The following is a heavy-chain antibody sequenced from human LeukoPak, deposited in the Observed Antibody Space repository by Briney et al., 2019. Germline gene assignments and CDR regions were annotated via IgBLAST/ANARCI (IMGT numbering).Heavy chain of an antibody. CDR2: LNSDGTST. V-gene: IGHV3-74*01. J-gene: IGHJ5*02. CDR1: GFTFSSYW. CDR3: AKDWGSSGWYNYFDP. D-gene: IGHD6-19*01. Sequence: GGSLRLSCAASGFTFSSYWMHWVRQAPGKGLVWVSLLNSDGTSTFYADSVRGRFTITRDNAKNTLYLQMDTLRAEDTAVYYCAKDWGSSGWYNYFDPWGQGTLVTVSS.